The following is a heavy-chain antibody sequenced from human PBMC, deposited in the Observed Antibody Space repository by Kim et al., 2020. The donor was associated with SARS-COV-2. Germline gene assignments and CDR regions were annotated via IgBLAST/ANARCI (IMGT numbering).Heavy chain of an antibody. CDR1: GGSISSGGYY. Sequence: SETLSLTCTVSGGSISSGGYYWSWIRQHPGKGLEWIGYIYYSGSTYSNPSLKSRVTISVDTSKNQFSLKLSSVTAADTAVYYCARAFGRGYYDFWCGYSGVGGVFMDLWDRG. CDR3: ARAFGRGYYDFWCGYSGVGGVFMDL. V-gene: IGHV4-31*03. CDR2: IYYSGST. J-gene: IGHJ6*02. D-gene: IGHD3-3*01.